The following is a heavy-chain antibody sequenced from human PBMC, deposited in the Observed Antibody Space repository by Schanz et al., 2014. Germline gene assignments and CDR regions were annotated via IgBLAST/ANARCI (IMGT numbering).Heavy chain of an antibody. D-gene: IGHD5-12*01. Sequence: QVQLVQSGSELKKPGASVKVFCKASGYTFAMYDMNWVRQAPGQGLEWMGWINTNTANPTYAQGFTGRFVYTLDAXVTTAYLEISSLXXXXTAVYYCARGYSGYSHFDCWGQGALVTVSS. CDR2: INTNTANP. J-gene: IGHJ4*02. CDR1: GYTFAMYD. V-gene: IGHV7-4-1*02. CDR3: ARGYSGYSHFDC.